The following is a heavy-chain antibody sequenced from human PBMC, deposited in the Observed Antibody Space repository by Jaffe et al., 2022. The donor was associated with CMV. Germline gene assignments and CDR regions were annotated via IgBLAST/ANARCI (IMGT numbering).Heavy chain of an antibody. J-gene: IGHJ6*03. D-gene: IGHD3-3*01. Sequence: QVQLQQWGAGLLKPSETLSLTCAVYGGSFSGYYWSWIRQPPGKGLEWIGEINHSGSTNYNPSLKSRVTISVDTSKNQFSLKLSSVTAADTAVYYCARGREGIFGVVEYYYYYYMDVWGKGTTVTVSS. CDR3: ARGREGIFGVVEYYYYYYMDV. V-gene: IGHV4-34*01. CDR2: INHSGST. CDR1: GGSFSGYY.